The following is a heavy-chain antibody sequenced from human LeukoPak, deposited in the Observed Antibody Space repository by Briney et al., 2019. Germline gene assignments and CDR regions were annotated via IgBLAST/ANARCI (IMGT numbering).Heavy chain of an antibody. CDR2: IYYSGST. Sequence: SETLSLTCTVSGGSISSYYWSWIRQPPGKGLEWIGYIYYSGSTNYNPSLKSRVTISVDTSKNQFSLKLSSVTAADTAVYYCARVGYDFWISGIDPWGQGTLVTVSS. V-gene: IGHV4-59*01. CDR1: GGSISSYY. J-gene: IGHJ5*02. CDR3: ARVGYDFWISGIDP. D-gene: IGHD3-3*01.